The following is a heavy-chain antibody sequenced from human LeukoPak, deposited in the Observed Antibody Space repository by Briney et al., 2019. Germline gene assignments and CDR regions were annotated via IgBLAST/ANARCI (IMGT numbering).Heavy chain of an antibody. CDR1: GYTFTSYY. CDR3: ARYYYDRSRADGFDN. Sequence: GSVKVSCKASGYTFTSYYIHWVRQAPGQGLEWMGIISASGGSTGYTQKFQGRLTMTRDTSTSTVYMELSSLRSEDTAVYYCARYYYDRSRADGFDNWGQGTLVTVS. V-gene: IGHV1-46*01. CDR2: ISASGGST. D-gene: IGHD3-22*01. J-gene: IGHJ4*02.